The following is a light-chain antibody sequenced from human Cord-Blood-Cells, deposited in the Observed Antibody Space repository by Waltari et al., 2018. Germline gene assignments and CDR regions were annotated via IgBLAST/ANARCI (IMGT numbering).Light chain of an antibody. V-gene: IGKV1-39*01. CDR1: QSISSY. J-gene: IGKJ2*01. CDR3: QQSYSTPPGYT. CDR2: AAS. Sequence: DIQMTQSPSSLSASVGDRVTITCRASQSISSYLNWYQQKPGKAPKLLIYAASSLQSGVPSRFSGSGSGTDFTLTISSLQPEDFATCYCQQSYSTPPGYTFGQGTKLEIK.